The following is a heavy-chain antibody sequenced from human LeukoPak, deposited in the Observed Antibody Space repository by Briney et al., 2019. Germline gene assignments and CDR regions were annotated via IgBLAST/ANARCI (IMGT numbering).Heavy chain of an antibody. J-gene: IGHJ4*02. Sequence: SVKVSCKASGGTFSSHAINWVRQAPGQGLEWVGGIIPISSTIKYAQKFQGRVTITADESTSTVFMELGSLRSDDTAVYYCARPRKYYDSWSGYPPFDYWGQGTLVTVSS. V-gene: IGHV1-69*13. D-gene: IGHD3-3*01. CDR2: IIPISSTI. CDR1: GGTFSSHA. CDR3: ARPRKYYDSWSGYPPFDY.